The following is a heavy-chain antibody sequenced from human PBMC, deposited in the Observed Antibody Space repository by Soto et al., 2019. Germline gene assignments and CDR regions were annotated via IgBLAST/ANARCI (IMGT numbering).Heavy chain of an antibody. CDR2: IIPIFGTA. CDR1: GGTFSSYA. CDR3: AREGPTSGMVRGVISYYYGMDA. Sequence: SVKVSCKASGGTFSSYAISWVRQAPGQGLEWMGGIIPIFGTANYAQKFQGRVTITADEFTSTAYMELSSLRSEDTAVYYCAREGPTSGMVRGVISYYYGMDAWGQGTTVTVSS. D-gene: IGHD3-10*01. V-gene: IGHV1-69*13. J-gene: IGHJ6*02.